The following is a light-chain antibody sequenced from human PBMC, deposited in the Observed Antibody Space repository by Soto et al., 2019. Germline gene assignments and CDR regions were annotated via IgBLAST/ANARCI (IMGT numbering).Light chain of an antibody. CDR3: QQYNNWPCT. CDR2: GAS. Sequence: EIVRTQSPSTLSVSPGDRATLSCRASQSVSSNLAWYQQKPGHAPKLLIYGASTRAAGIPARFSGSGSGTEFTLTISSLQSEDFGVYYCQQYNNWPCTFGPGTNVDIK. V-gene: IGKV3-15*01. CDR1: QSVSSN. J-gene: IGKJ3*01.